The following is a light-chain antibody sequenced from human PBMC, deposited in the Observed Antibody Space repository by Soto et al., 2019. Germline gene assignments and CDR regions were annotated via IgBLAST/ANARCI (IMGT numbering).Light chain of an antibody. CDR1: SSDVGEENY. CDR3: SSFAGSPVV. J-gene: IGLJ2*01. V-gene: IGLV2-8*01. Sequence: QSVLTQPPPASGSPGQSVTITCSGTSSDVGEENYVSWYQQHPGKVPKLILYEVSKRPSGVPDRFSGSRSGNTASLTVSGLQAEDEADYYCSSFAGSPVVFGGGTQLTVL. CDR2: EVS.